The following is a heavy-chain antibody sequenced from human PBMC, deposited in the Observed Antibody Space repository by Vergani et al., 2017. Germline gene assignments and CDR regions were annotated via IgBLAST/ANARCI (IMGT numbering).Heavy chain of an antibody. D-gene: IGHD3-10*01. CDR2: IYYSGST. Sequence: QLQLQESGPGLVKPSETLSLTCTVSGGSISSSSYYWGWIRQPPGKGLEWIGSIYYSGSTYYNPSLKRRVTISVDTSKNQFSLKLSSVTAADTAVYYCARAGGGSGSLYFDYWGQGTLVTVSS. J-gene: IGHJ4*02. CDR3: ARAGGGSGSLYFDY. CDR1: GGSISSSSYY. V-gene: IGHV4-39*07.